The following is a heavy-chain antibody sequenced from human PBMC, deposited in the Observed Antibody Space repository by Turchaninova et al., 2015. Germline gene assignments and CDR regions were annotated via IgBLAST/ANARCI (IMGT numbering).Heavy chain of an antibody. CDR2: INAGNGNT. CDR1: GYTFTSYA. J-gene: IGHJ4*02. Sequence: QVQLVQSGAEVKKPGASVKVSCKASGYTFTSYAMHWVRQAPGQRLEWVGWINAGNGNTKYSQKFQGRVTTTRDTYASTADMELSSLRSEDTAVYYCARGARGYSYGQNDYWGQGTLVTVSS. D-gene: IGHD5-18*01. V-gene: IGHV1-3*01. CDR3: ARGARGYSYGQNDY.